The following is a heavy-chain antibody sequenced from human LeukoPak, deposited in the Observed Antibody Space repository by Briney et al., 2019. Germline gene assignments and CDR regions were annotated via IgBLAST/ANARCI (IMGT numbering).Heavy chain of an antibody. D-gene: IGHD5-18*01. V-gene: IGHV4-34*01. CDR3: ARGRGYSYGYFDY. CDR1: GGSFSGYY. J-gene: IGHJ4*02. CDR2: INHSGST. Sequence: SETLSLTCAVYGGSFSGYYWSWIRQPPGKGLEWVGEINHSGSTNYNPSLKSRVTISVDTSKNQFSLKLSSVTAADTAVYYCARGRGYSYGYFDYWGQGTLVTVSS.